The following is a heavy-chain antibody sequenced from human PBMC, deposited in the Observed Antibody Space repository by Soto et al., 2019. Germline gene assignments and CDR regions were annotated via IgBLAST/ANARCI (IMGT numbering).Heavy chain of an antibody. CDR1: GGSFSGYY. D-gene: IGHD2-2*02. V-gene: IGHV4-34*01. Sequence: TLSLTCAFYGGSFSGYYWSWIRQPPGKGLEWIGEINHSGSTNYNPSLKSRVTISVDTSKNQFSLKLSSVTAADTAVYYCARGSVGCSSTSCYKGRYYVMDVWVQGTKATFSS. CDR3: ARGSVGCSSTSCYKGRYYVMDV. CDR2: INHSGST. J-gene: IGHJ6*02.